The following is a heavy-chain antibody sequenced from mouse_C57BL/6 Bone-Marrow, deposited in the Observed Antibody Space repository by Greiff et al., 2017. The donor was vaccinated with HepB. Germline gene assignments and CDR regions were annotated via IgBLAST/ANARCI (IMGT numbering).Heavy chain of an antibody. J-gene: IGHJ3*01. CDR3: ARERGRRYGNYGWFAY. CDR1: GYSITSGYY. D-gene: IGHD2-1*01. Sequence: ESGPGLVKPSQSLSLPCSVTGYSITSGYYWNWIRQFPGNKLEWMGYISYDGSNNYNPSLKNRISITRDTSKNQFFLKLNSVTTEDTATYYCARERGRRYGNYGWFAYWGQGTLVTVSA. V-gene: IGHV3-6*01. CDR2: ISYDGSN.